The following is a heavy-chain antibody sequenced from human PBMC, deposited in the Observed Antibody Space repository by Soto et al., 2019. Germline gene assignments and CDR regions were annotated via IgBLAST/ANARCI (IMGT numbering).Heavy chain of an antibody. CDR2: IWYDGSNK. CDR1: GFTFSSYG. CDR3: ARAYSSSWYSMFYP. V-gene: IGHV3-33*01. D-gene: IGHD6-13*01. J-gene: IGHJ5*02. Sequence: GGSLRLSCAASGFTFSSYGMHWVRQAPGKGLEWVAVIWYDGSNKYYADSVKGRFTISRDNSKNTLYLQMNSLRAEDTAVYYCARAYSSSWYSMFYPWGQGTLVTVSS.